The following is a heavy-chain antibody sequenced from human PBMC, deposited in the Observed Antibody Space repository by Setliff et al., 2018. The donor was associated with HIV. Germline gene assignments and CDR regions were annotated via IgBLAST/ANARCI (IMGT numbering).Heavy chain of an antibody. J-gene: IGHJ4*02. Sequence: GSGPTLVNPTETLTLTCTVFGFSLSNATMGVSWIRQPPGKALEWLAHIFSNDEKSYNTSLKSRLTISKDTSKGLVVLTMTNMDPVDTATYYCAHMRSNYDFWSGYPYWGQGILVTVSS. D-gene: IGHD3-3*01. CDR1: GFSLSNATMG. CDR3: AHMRSNYDFWSGYPY. V-gene: IGHV2-26*01. CDR2: IFSNDEK.